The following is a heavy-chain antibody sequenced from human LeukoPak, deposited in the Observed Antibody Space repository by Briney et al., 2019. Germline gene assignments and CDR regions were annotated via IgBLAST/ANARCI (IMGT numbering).Heavy chain of an antibody. V-gene: IGHV3-48*03. D-gene: IGHD4-23*01. J-gene: IGHJ6*02. Sequence: GGSLRLSCAASGFTFSSYEMNWVRQAPGKGLEWVSYISSSGRTIYYADSVRGRFTISRDNAKKSVFLQMHSLRAEDTALYYCARAEYGGNSRYHGMDVWGRGTTVTVSS. CDR1: GFTFSSYE. CDR2: ISSSGRTI. CDR3: ARAEYGGNSRYHGMDV.